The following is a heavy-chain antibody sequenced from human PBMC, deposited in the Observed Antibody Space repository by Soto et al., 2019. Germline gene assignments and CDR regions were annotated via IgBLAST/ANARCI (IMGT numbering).Heavy chain of an antibody. CDR2: ITGSSGTI. Sequence: GGSLRLSCAVSGLTFSSFEMDWARQAPGKGLEWVSYITGSSGTIYYADSVKGRFTISRDNAKNLLYLQMNSLRDEDTAVYYCARDNGMAGSFDPWGQGTLVTVSS. J-gene: IGHJ5*02. V-gene: IGHV3-48*02. CDR3: ARDNGMAGSFDP. D-gene: IGHD2-8*01. CDR1: GLTFSSFE.